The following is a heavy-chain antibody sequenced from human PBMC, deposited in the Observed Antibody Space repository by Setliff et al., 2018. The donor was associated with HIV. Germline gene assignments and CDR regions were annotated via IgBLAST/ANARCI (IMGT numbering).Heavy chain of an antibody. CDR2: IYPGDSDT. V-gene: IGHV5-51*01. D-gene: IGHD6-13*01. Sequence: GESLKISCQGSGYSFTRYWIGWVRQMPGKGLEWMGIIYPGDSDTTYSPSFQGQVTISADKSISTAYLQWSSLKASDIAMYYCATVYSNNWSQSRWFDPWGQGTLVTVSS. CDR1: GYSFTRYW. CDR3: ATVYSNNWSQSRWFDP. J-gene: IGHJ5*02.